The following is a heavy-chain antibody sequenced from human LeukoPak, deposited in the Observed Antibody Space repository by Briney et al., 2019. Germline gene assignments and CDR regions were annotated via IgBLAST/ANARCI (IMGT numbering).Heavy chain of an antibody. V-gene: IGHV3-7*01. CDR3: ARDMRWLQSYYYYYYYMDV. Sequence: GGSLRLSCAASGFTFSSYWMHWVRQAPGKGLEWVANIKQDGSEKYYVDSVKGRFTISRDNAKNSLYLQMNSLRAEDTAVYYCARDMRWLQSYYYYYYYMDVWGKGTTVTISS. J-gene: IGHJ6*03. CDR2: IKQDGSEK. CDR1: GFTFSSYW. D-gene: IGHD5-24*01.